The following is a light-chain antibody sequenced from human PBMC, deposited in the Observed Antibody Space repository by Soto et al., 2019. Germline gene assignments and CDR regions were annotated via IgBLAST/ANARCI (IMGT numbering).Light chain of an antibody. CDR2: EGS. CDR1: SSDVGNYNL. J-gene: IGLJ1*01. CDR3: CSYAGSSTYV. Sequence: QSALTQPASVSGSPGQSITISCTGTSSDVGNYNLVSWYQQHPGKAPKLMIYEGSKRPSGVSNRLSGAKSGNTASLTISGLQAEDESDYYCCSYAGSSTYVFGTGTKVTVL. V-gene: IGLV2-23*01.